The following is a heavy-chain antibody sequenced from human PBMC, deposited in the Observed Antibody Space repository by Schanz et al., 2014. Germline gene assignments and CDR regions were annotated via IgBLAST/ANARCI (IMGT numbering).Heavy chain of an antibody. CDR1: GFTFSSYG. Sequence: QVQLVESGGGVVQFGRSLRLSCVASGFTFSSYGMHWVRQAPGKGLEWVAVISYDGRNKYYADSVKGRFTISRDNSKNTLYLQMNSLRAEDTAVYYCAKDLLYGAPMPLNHLDYWGQGTLVTVSS. J-gene: IGHJ4*02. D-gene: IGHD2-2*01. V-gene: IGHV3-30*19. CDR2: ISYDGRNK. CDR3: AKDLLYGAPMPLNHLDY.